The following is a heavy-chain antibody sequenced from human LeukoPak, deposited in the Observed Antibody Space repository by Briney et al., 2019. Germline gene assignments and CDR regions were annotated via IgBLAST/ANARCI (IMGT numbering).Heavy chain of an antibody. V-gene: IGHV4-4*07. CDR1: GGSLSSYY. J-gene: IGHJ6*03. Sequence: SETLSLTCTVSGGSLSSYYWSWIRQPAGKGLEWIGRIYTSGSTDYNPSLKSRVTMSVDTSKNQVSLKLSSVDAADTAVYYCARGMRYSDYDLIYYYYYYMDVWGKGTTVTVSS. CDR3: ARGMRYSDYDLIYYYYYYMDV. D-gene: IGHD5-12*01. CDR2: IYTSGST.